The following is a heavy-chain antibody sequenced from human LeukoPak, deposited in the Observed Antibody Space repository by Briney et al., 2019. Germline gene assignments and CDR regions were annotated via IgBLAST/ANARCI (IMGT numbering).Heavy chain of an antibody. J-gene: IGHJ4*02. CDR2: ISGSSGYI. D-gene: IGHD4-17*01. Sequence: GSLGLSCAASGFTFSHYYMTWVRQAPGKGLEWVSSISGSSGYIFYADSVKGRFTISRDNAKNSLYLQMNSLRAEDTAVYYCGRDLPTVTSIDYWGQGTLVTVSS. CDR1: GFTFSHYY. CDR3: GRDLPTVTSIDY. V-gene: IGHV3-21*06.